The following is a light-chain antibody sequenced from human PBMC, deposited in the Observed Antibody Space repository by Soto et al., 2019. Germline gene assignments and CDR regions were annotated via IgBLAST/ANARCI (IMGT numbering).Light chain of an antibody. CDR1: QSISDT. CDR2: GAS. Sequence: EIVMTQSPATLSVSPGGRATLSCTASQSISDTLAWYQQQPGQAPRLLIYGASTRATGIPARFSGSGSGTEFTLTISGLQSEDFAVYYCQQYNNWPPWTFGQGTKVDIK. CDR3: QQYNNWPPWT. J-gene: IGKJ1*01. V-gene: IGKV3-15*01.